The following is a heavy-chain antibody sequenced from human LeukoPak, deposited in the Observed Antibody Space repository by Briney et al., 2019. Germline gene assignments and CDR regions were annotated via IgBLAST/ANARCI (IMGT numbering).Heavy chain of an antibody. CDR2: IDDDGTDT. V-gene: IGHV3-74*01. Sequence: GGSLRLSCLASGFTSGNYWMHWVRQAPGKGPEWVSRIDDDGTDTHYAVSVKGRFTISRDNAKNTLYLQMNSLRGEDTAVYYCARGMLSSAGYHWYYYMDVWGKGAMVTVSS. CDR1: GFTSGNYW. J-gene: IGHJ6*03. D-gene: IGHD3-3*01. CDR3: ARGMLSSAGYHWYYYMDV.